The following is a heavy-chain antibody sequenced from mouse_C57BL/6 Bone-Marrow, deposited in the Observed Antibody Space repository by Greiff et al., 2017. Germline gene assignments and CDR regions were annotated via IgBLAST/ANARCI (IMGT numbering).Heavy chain of an antibody. CDR1: GYKFTDYN. CDR3: ASMTTVVECDFDY. J-gene: IGHJ2*01. D-gene: IGHD1-1*01. V-gene: IGHV1-18*01. CDR2: INPNNGGT. Sequence: VQLQQSGPELVKPGASVKIPCKASGYKFTDYNMDWVKQSHGKSLEWIGDINPNNGGTIYNQKFKGKATLTVDTSSSTAYMELRSLTSEDTAVYYCASMTTVVECDFDYQGQGTTLTVSS.